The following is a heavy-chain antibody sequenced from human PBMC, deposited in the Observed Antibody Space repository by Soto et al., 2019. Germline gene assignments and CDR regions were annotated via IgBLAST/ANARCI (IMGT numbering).Heavy chain of an antibody. D-gene: IGHD3-22*01. CDR3: ARDRFDSSGYYYFFQR. J-gene: IGHJ1*01. CDR1: VFTFSSYS. V-gene: IGHV3-48*02. Sequence: GSLRLACAASVFTFSSYSMNWVRQAPGKGLEWVSYISSSSITIYYADSVKGRFTISRDNAKNSLYLQMNSLRDEDTAVYYCARDRFDSSGYYYFFQRWGQGTLVTVSS. CDR2: ISSSSITI.